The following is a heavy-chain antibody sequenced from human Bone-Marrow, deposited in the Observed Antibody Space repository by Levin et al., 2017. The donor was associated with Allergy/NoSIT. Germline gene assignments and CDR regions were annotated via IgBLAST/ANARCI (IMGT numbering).Heavy chain of an antibody. V-gene: IGHV2-70*01. CDR1: GFSLSTSGMC. D-gene: IGHD2-2*01. CDR2: IDWDDDK. J-gene: IGHJ4*02. Sequence: GSGPTLVKPTQTLTLTCTFSGFSLSTSGMCVSWIRQPPGKALEWLALIDWDDDKYYSTSLKTRLTISKDTSKNQVVLTMTNMDPVDTATYYCARICVGDSSASCPYCFDYWGQGTLVTVSS. CDR3: ARICVGDSSASCPYCFDY.